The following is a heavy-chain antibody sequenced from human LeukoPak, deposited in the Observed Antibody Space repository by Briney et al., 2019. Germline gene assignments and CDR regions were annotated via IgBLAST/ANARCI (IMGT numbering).Heavy chain of an antibody. J-gene: IGHJ5*02. CDR1: GYTFTSYA. CDR3: ARDYMFLYYYDSSGYYRPRWFDP. V-gene: IGHV7-4-1*02. CDR2: INTNTGNP. D-gene: IGHD3-22*01. Sequence: VASVKVSCKASGYTFTSYAMNWVRQAPGQGLEWMGWINTNTGNPTYAQGFTGRFVFSLDTSVSTAYLQISSLEAEDTAVYYCARDYMFLYYYDSSGYYRPRWFDPWGQGTLVTVSS.